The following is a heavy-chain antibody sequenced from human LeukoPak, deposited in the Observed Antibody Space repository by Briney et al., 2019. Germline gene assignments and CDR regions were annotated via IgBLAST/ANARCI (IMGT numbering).Heavy chain of an antibody. D-gene: IGHD3-10*01. CDR2: IKEDGSEK. V-gene: IGHV3-7*04. Sequence: GGSLRLSCAASGSIFSSYSMSWVRQAPGKGLEWVANIKEDGSEKNYADSVKGRFTISRDNAKNSLYLQMNSLRAEDTAVYYCARDWRSVVRGRITQGGGFDIWGQGTMVTVSS. CDR1: GSIFSSYS. CDR3: ARDWRSVVRGRITQGGGFDI. J-gene: IGHJ3*02.